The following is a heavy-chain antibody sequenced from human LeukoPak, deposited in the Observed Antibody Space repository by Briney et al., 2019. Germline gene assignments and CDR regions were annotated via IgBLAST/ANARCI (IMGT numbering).Heavy chain of an antibody. D-gene: IGHD6-13*01. CDR3: ARGTSSWYSAYFDF. CDR2: IYYSGST. V-gene: IGHV4-59*01. J-gene: IGHJ4*02. Sequence: SETLSLTCTVSGGSIGSYYWSWIRQPPGKGLEWIGDIYYSGSTNYNPSLKSRVTISVDTSKNQFSLNLGSVTAADTAMYYCARGTSSWYSAYFDFWGQGTLVTVSS. CDR1: GGSIGSYY.